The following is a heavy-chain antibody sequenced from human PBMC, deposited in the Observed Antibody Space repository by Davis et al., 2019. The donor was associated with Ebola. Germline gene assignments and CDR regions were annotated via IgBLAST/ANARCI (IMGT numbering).Heavy chain of an antibody. CDR2: ISSSGSTI. CDR1: GFTFSDYY. CDR3: ARDVSDQGLYYYYGMDV. J-gene: IGHJ6*02. V-gene: IGHV3-11*04. Sequence: GGSLRLSCAASGFTFSDYYMSWIRQAPGKGLEWVSYISSSGSTIYYADSVKGRFTISRDNAKNSLYLQMNSLRDEDTAVYYCARDVSDQGLYYYYGMDVWGQGTTVTVSS. D-gene: IGHD2-2*01.